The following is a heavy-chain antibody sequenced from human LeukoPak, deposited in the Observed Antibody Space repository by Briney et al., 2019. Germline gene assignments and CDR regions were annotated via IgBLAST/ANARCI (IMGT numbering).Heavy chain of an antibody. CDR2: IYYSGST. CDR3: ARGTYYYGSGSSN. D-gene: IGHD3-10*01. J-gene: IGHJ4*02. V-gene: IGHV4-59*12. Sequence: SETLSLTCTVSGGSISYYYWSWIRQPPGEGLEWIGYIYYSGSTNYNPSLKSRVTISVDTSKNQFSLKLSSVTAADTAVYYCARGTYYYGSGSSNWGQGTLVTVSS. CDR1: GGSISYYY.